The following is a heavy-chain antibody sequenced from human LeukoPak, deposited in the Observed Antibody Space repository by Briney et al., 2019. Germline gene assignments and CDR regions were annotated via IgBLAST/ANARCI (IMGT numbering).Heavy chain of an antibody. CDR1: GFTFDDYT. J-gene: IGHJ4*02. V-gene: IGHV3-43*01. D-gene: IGHD5-24*01. Sequence: GGSLRLSCAASGFTFDDYTMHWVRQVPGEGLEWVSLISWDGGSTYYADSVKGRFTISRDNSKNSLYLQMNSLRTEDTALYYCAKDIRRRGVATISLSFDYWGQGTLVTVSS. CDR3: AKDIRRRGVATISLSFDY. CDR2: ISWDGGST.